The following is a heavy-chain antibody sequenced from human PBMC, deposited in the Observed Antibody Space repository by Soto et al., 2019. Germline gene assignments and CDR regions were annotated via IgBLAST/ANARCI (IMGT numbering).Heavy chain of an antibody. Sequence: GGSLRLSCAASGFTFSSYAMSWVRQAPGKGLEWVSAISGSGGSTYYADSVKGRFTISRDNSKNTLYLQMNSLRAEDTAVYYCAKDSPDYYGSGSYYRMTYYFDYWGQGTLVTVSS. V-gene: IGHV3-23*01. CDR3: AKDSPDYYGSGSYYRMTYYFDY. J-gene: IGHJ4*02. D-gene: IGHD3-10*01. CDR2: ISGSGGST. CDR1: GFTFSSYA.